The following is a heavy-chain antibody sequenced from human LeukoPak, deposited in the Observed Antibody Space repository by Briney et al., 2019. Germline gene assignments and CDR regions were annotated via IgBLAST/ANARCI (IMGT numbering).Heavy chain of an antibody. CDR2: IYTSGST. V-gene: IGHV4-4*07. Sequence: PSETLSLTCTVPGGSISSYYWSWIRQPAGKGLEWIGRIYTSGSTNYNPSLKSRVTMSVDTSKNQFSLKLSSETAADTAVYYCASTDSSGYYFPFDYWGQGTLVTVSS. J-gene: IGHJ4*02. CDR3: ASTDSSGYYFPFDY. D-gene: IGHD3-22*01. CDR1: GGSISSYY.